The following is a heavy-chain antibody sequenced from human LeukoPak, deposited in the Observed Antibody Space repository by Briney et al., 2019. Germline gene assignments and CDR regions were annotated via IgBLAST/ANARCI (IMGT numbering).Heavy chain of an antibody. D-gene: IGHD3-10*01. CDR1: GFTFSNNW. CDR2: IRPDGSDK. V-gene: IGHV3-7*01. CDR3: GRWGVNAGLDR. J-gene: IGHJ5*02. Sequence: GGSLRLSCAASGFTFSNNWMGWVRQAPGKGLEWVANIRPDGSDKYYVDSVRGRFTISRDNAQNSLNLQMNSLRAEDSAVYCCGRWGVNAGLDRWGQGTLVIVSS.